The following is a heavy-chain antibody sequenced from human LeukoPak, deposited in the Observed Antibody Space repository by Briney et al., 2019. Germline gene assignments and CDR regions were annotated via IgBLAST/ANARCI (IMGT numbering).Heavy chain of an antibody. J-gene: IGHJ6*03. V-gene: IGHV1-8*01. D-gene: IGHD6-6*01. CDR3: ARAGVSSSYYYMDV. CDR1: GYTFTSYD. Sequence: ASVKVSCKASGYTFTSYDINWVRQATGQGLEWMGWMNPNSGNTGYAQKFQGRVTMTRNTSISTAYMELSSLRSEDTAVYYCARAGVSSSYYYMDVWGKGTTVTVSS. CDR2: MNPNSGNT.